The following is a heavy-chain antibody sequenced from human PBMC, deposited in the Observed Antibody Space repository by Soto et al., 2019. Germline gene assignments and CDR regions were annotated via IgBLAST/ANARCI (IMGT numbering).Heavy chain of an antibody. CDR2: TYYRSKWYS. CDR3: ARAYCCGGSCWGWSRCFDA. V-gene: IGHV6-1*01. D-gene: IGHD2-15*01. J-gene: IGHJ5*02. CDR1: GDSVSSNSAT. Sequence: SQTLSLTCAISGDSVSSNSATWNSIRQSPSRGLEWLGRTYYRSKWYSESAPSVKIRITVNPDTSKNQFSLQLNSVTPEDTAVYSCARAYCCGGSCWGWSRCFDAWGEGTLVTVS.